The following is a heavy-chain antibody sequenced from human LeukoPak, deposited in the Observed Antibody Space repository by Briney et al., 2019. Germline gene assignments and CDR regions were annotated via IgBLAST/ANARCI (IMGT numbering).Heavy chain of an antibody. D-gene: IGHD4-23*01. Sequence: GGSLRLSCAASGFTFSSYAMSWVRQAPGKGLEWVSVIYSGGSTYYADSVKGRFTISRDNSKNTLYLQMNSLRAEDTAVYYCARDGVRAGGNRGVVFDYWGQGTLVTVSS. V-gene: IGHV3-53*01. CDR3: ARDGVRAGGNRGVVFDY. CDR2: IYSGGST. CDR1: GFTFSSYA. J-gene: IGHJ4*02.